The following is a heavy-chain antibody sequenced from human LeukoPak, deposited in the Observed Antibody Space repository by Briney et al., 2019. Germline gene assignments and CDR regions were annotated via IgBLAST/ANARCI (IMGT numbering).Heavy chain of an antibody. Sequence: GGSLRLSCAASGFTFSSYSMNWVRQAPGKGLEWVSSISSSSSYIYYADSVKGRFTISRANAKNSLYLQMNSLRAEDTAVFYCARDVLCYDIFTGYLFGGNWGQGTLVTVAS. CDR3: ARDVLCYDIFTGYLFGGN. D-gene: IGHD3-9*01. V-gene: IGHV3-21*01. J-gene: IGHJ4*02. CDR2: ISSSSSYI. CDR1: GFTFSSYS.